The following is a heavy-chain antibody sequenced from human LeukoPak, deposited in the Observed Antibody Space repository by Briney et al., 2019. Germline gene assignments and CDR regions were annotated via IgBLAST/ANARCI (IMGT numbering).Heavy chain of an antibody. D-gene: IGHD6-6*01. Sequence: GGSLRLSCAASGFTFSSYAMHWVRQAPGKGLEYVSAISSNGGSTYYANSVKGRFTISRDNSKNTLFLQMGSLRAEDMAVYYCARGGSIAARPIDYWGQGTLVTVSP. CDR2: ISSNGGST. J-gene: IGHJ4*02. V-gene: IGHV3-64*01. CDR3: ARGGSIAARPIDY. CDR1: GFTFSSYA.